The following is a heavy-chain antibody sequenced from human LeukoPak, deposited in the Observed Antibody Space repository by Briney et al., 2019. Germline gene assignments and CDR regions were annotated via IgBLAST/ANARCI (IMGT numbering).Heavy chain of an antibody. CDR1: GGSISSYY. J-gene: IGHJ6*03. CDR3: ARVGWDIVATEADGPKEKHYYYYMDV. V-gene: IGHV4-59*12. D-gene: IGHD5-12*01. CDR2: IYYSGST. Sequence: PSETLSLTCTVSGGSISSYYWSWIRQPPGKGLEWIGYIYYSGSTNYNPSLKSRVTISVDTSKNQFSLKLSSVTAADTAVYYCARVGWDIVATEADGPKEKHYYYYMDVWGKGTTVTVSS.